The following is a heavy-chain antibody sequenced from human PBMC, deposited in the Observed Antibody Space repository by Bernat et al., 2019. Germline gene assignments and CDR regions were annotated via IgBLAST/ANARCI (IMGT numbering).Heavy chain of an antibody. CDR3: EIGGYRYGGFDY. V-gene: IGHV3-66*01. CDR1: GFTVRSKY. Sequence: ELQLVEAGGGLVKPGGSLRFSCAPFGFTVRSKYMSWVRQAPGKGLEGVSVNYSGGRIYYADSVKGRFTISRDNSKNTLYIKMNSMGFEDTAVYYSEIGGYRYGGFDYWGQGTLVTVSS. CDR2: NYSGGRI. D-gene: IGHD5-18*01. J-gene: IGHJ4*02.